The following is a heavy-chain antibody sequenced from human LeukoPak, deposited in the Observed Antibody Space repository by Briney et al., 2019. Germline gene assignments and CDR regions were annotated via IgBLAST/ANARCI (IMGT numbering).Heavy chain of an antibody. CDR3: ARDKRTSYLSSFDY. Sequence: GGSLRLSCAASGCTFSRYWMSGVHQAPGKGLEWVANIKQDGSERNYVDSVKGRFTISRDNSKNTLSLQMNSLRAADTAVYYCARDKRTSYLSSFDYWGQGTLVTVSS. J-gene: IGHJ4*02. V-gene: IGHV3-7*01. CDR1: GCTFSRYW. D-gene: IGHD6-6*01. CDR2: IKQDGSER.